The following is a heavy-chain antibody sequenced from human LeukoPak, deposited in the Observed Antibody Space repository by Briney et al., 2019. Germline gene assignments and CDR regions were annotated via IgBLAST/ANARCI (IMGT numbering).Heavy chain of an antibody. Sequence: ASVKVSCKASGGTFSSYAISWVRQAPGQGLEWMRWVSSYNGDTNYAQKFQGRVTMSTDTSTSTAYMELRSLTFDDTAIYYCAKDWHILTGRNCFDPWGQGTLVAVSS. CDR2: VSSYNGDT. V-gene: IGHV1-18*01. CDR3: AKDWHILTGRNCFDP. D-gene: IGHD3-9*01. J-gene: IGHJ5*02. CDR1: GGTFSSYA.